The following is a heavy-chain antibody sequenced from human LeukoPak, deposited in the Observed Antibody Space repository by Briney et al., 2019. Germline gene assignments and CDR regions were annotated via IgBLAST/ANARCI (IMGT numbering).Heavy chain of an antibody. J-gene: IGHJ4*02. D-gene: IGHD2-2*02. CDR2: ISAYNGNT. Sequence: GASVKVSCKASGYTFTSYGISWVRQAPGQGLEWMGWISAYNGNTNYAQKLQGRVTMTTDTSTSTAYMELRSLRSDDTAVYYCARVILPKYCSSTSCYRQLYYFDYWGQGTLVTVSS. V-gene: IGHV1-18*01. CDR1: GYTFTSYG. CDR3: ARVILPKYCSSTSCYRQLYYFDY.